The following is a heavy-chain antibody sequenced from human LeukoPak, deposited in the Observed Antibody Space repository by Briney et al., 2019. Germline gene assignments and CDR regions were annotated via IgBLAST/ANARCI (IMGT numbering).Heavy chain of an antibody. V-gene: IGHV3-23*01. J-gene: IGHJ3*02. CDR2: LSVSGDTT. D-gene: IGHD1-26*01. CDR1: GFAFRDYA. Sequence: PGGSLRLSCVASGFAFRDYAMTWVRQAPGKGLEWVSSLSVSGDTTYYADSVKGRFTISRDNSKNTLYLQMNSLRAEDTAVYYCAKDYYSGSYYDAFDIWGQGTMVTVSS. CDR3: AKDYYSGSYYDAFDI.